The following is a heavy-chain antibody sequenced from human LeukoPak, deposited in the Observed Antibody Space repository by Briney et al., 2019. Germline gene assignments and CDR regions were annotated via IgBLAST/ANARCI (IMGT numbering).Heavy chain of an antibody. V-gene: IGHV5-51*01. D-gene: IGHD3-10*01. CDR2: IYPGDSDT. CDR1: GSSFISNW. J-gene: IGHJ1*01. CDR3: ALWGSMVR. Sequence: KAGESLQIFCQGSGSSFISNWIGWVRQMPGKGLEWMGIIYPGDSDTKYSPSFQGQVTIPADKSISTAYLQLSSLKASDTAMYYCALWGSMVRWGQGTLVTVSS.